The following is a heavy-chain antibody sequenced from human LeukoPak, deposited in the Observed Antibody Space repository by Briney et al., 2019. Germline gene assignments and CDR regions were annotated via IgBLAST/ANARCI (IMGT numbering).Heavy chain of an antibody. CDR1: SDSISSYY. D-gene: IGHD5-12*01. V-gene: IGHV4-59*01. Sequence: SETLSLTCTVSSDSISSYYWSWIRQPPGKGLEWIGYISYSGITNYSPSLKSRVTISVDTSKNQLSLKLSSVTAADTAVYYCARNKDLANWFDPWGQGTLATVSS. CDR3: ARNKDLANWFDP. J-gene: IGHJ5*02. CDR2: ISYSGIT.